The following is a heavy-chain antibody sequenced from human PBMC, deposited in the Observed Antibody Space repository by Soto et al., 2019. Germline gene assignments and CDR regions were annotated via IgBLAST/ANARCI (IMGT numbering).Heavy chain of an antibody. J-gene: IGHJ4*02. CDR2: IKSKTDGGTT. D-gene: IGHD6-6*01. V-gene: IGHV3-15*01. CDR1: GFTFSNAW. CDR3: TTTTTRSSIAAL. Sequence: PGGSLRLSCAASGFTFSNAWMSWVRQAPGKGLEWVGRIKSKTDGGTTDYAASVKGRFTISRDDSKNTLYLQMNSLKTEDTAVYYCTTTTTRSSIAALWGQGTLVTVSS.